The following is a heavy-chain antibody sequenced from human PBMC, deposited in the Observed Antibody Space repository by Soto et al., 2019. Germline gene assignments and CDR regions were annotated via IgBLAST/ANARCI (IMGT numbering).Heavy chain of an antibody. J-gene: IGHJ5*02. Sequence: SETLSLTCAVYGGSFSGYYWSWIRQPPGKGLEWIGEINHSGSTNYNPSLKSRVTISVDTSKNQFSLKLSSVTAADTAVYYCARPWTNDYGDYDRFDPWGQGTLVTVSS. CDR1: GGSFSGYY. V-gene: IGHV4-34*01. CDR2: INHSGST. CDR3: ARPWTNDYGDYDRFDP. D-gene: IGHD4-17*01.